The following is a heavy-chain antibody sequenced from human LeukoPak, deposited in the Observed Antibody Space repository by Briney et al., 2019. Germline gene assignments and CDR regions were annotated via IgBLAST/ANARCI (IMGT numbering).Heavy chain of an antibody. CDR2: IYTSGST. V-gene: IGHV4-4*07. CDR1: GGSISSYY. D-gene: IGHD4-17*01. CDR3: ARSYGSYWYFDL. J-gene: IGHJ2*01. Sequence: SESLSLTCTVSGGSISSYYWSWIRQPAGKGLEWIGRIYTSGSTNYNPSLESRVTMSVDTSKNQFSLKLSSVTAADTAVYYCARSYGSYWYFDLWAVAPWSLSPQ.